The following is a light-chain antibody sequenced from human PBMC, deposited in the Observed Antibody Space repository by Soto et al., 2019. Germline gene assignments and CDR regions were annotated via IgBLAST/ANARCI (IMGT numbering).Light chain of an antibody. CDR3: QVWDSSSDHR. CDR2: YDS. CDR1: NIGSKS. V-gene: IGLV3-21*04. J-gene: IGLJ3*02. Sequence: SSELTQPPSVSVAPGKTARITCGGNNIGSKSVHWYQQKPGQAPVLVIYYDSDRPSGIPERFSGSNSGNTATLTISRVEAGDEADYYCQVWDSSSDHRFGGGTQLTVL.